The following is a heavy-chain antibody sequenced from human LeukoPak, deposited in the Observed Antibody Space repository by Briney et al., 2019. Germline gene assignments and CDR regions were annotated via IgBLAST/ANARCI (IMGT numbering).Heavy chain of an antibody. CDR3: ASLRAVAF. Sequence: GASVKVSCKASGGTFSSYAISWVRQAPGQGLEWMGGIIPIFGTANYAQKFQGRVTITTDESTSTAYMELSRLRSDDTAVYYCASLRAVAFWGQGTLVTVSS. V-gene: IGHV1-69*05. D-gene: IGHD6-19*01. CDR2: IIPIFGTA. J-gene: IGHJ4*02. CDR1: GGTFSSYA.